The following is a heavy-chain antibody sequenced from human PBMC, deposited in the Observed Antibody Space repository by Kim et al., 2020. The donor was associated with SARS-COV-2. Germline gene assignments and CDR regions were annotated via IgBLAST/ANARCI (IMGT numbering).Heavy chain of an antibody. CDR2: IYYSGST. D-gene: IGHD1-1*01. Sequence: SETLSLTCTVSGGSISSGGYYWSWIRQHPGKGLEWIGYIYYSGSTNYNPSLKSRVTISVDTSKNQFSLKLSSVTAADTAVYYCARDPLENAVPLSYYYYYGMDVWGQGTTVTVSS. J-gene: IGHJ6*02. CDR3: ARDPLENAVPLSYYYYYGMDV. CDR1: GGSISSGGYY. V-gene: IGHV4-31*03.